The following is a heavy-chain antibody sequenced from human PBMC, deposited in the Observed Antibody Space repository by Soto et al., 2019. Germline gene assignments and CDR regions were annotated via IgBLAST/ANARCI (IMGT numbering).Heavy chain of an antibody. CDR1: GGSFSGYY. D-gene: IGHD3-3*01. J-gene: IGHJ4*02. Sequence: PSETLSLTCAVYGGSFSGYYWSWIRQPPGKGLEWIGEINHSGSTNYNPSLKSRVTISVDTSKNQFSLKLSSVTAADTAVYYCARGEGYDFWSGYYSEKSSGWYNYWGQGTLVTVSS. CDR2: INHSGST. V-gene: IGHV4-34*01. CDR3: ARGEGYDFWSGYYSEKSSGWYNY.